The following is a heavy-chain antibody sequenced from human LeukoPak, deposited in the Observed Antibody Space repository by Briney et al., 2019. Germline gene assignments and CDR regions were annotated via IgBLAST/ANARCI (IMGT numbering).Heavy chain of an antibody. CDR2: IIPIFGTA. D-gene: IGHD5-18*01. CDR1: GGTFSSYA. J-gene: IGHJ6*02. V-gene: IGHV1-69*13. CDR3: ARGTVDTAMVVDYYYYGMDV. Sequence: SVKVSCKASGGTFSSYAISWVRQAPGQGLEWMGGIIPIFGTANYAQKFQGRVTITADESTSTAYMELSSLRSEDTAVYYCARGTVDTAMVVDYYYYGMDVWGQGTTVTVSS.